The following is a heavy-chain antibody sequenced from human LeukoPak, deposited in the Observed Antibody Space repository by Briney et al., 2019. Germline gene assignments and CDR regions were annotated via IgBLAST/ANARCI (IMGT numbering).Heavy chain of an antibody. CDR3: ARSYDSSGYSYDDAFDI. D-gene: IGHD3-22*01. CDR1: GGSISSSSYY. V-gene: IGHV4-39*07. Sequence: SETLSLTCTVSGGSISSSSYYWGWIRQPPGKGLEWIGSIYYSGSTYYNPSLKSRVTILVDTSKNQFSLKLSSVTAADTAVYYCARSYDSSGYSYDDAFDIWGQGTMVTVSS. J-gene: IGHJ3*02. CDR2: IYYSGST.